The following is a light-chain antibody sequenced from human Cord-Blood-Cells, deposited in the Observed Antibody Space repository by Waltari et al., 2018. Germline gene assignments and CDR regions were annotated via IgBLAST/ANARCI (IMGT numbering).Light chain of an antibody. CDR2: DAS. CDR1: QSVSSY. V-gene: IGKV3-11*01. CDR3: QQRSNWPPFLT. J-gene: IGKJ3*01. Sequence: EIVLTQSPDTLSLPSGERATLSCRASQSVSSYLAWYQQKPGQAPRLLIYDASNRATGIPARFSGSGSGTDFTLTISSLEPEDFAVYYCQQRSNWPPFLTFGPGTKVDIK.